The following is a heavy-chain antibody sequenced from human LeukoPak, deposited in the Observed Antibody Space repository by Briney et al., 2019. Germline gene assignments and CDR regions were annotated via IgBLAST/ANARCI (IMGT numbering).Heavy chain of an antibody. J-gene: IGHJ6*02. Sequence: ASVKVSCKASGYTFTDYYMHWVRQATGQGLEWMGWMNPNSGNTGYAQKFQGRVTMTRNTSISTAYMELSSLRSEDTAVYYCARALGRAPSMVRGVRNYGMDVWGQGTTVTVSS. V-gene: IGHV1-8*02. D-gene: IGHD3-10*01. CDR3: ARALGRAPSMVRGVRNYGMDV. CDR2: MNPNSGNT. CDR1: GYTFTDYY.